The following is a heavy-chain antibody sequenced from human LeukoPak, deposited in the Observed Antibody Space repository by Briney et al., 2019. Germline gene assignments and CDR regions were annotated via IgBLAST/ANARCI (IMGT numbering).Heavy chain of an antibody. CDR1: GGSFSGYY. J-gene: IGHJ4*02. CDR2: INHSGST. V-gene: IGHV4-34*01. Sequence: SETLSLTCAVYGGSFSGYYWSWIRQPPGKGLEWIGEINHSGSTNYNPSLKSRVTISVDRSKNQFSLKLSSVTAADTAVYYCAGGEGNGFDYWGQGTLVTVSS. CDR3: AGGEGNGFDY. D-gene: IGHD2-8*01.